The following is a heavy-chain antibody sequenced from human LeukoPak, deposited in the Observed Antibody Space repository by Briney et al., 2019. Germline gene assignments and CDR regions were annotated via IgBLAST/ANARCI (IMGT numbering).Heavy chain of an antibody. CDR1: GYTFTGYY. J-gene: IGHJ4*02. CDR3: ARAPRYYGSGTEHDY. CDR2: INPNSGGT. Sequence: ASVKVSCKASGYTFTGYYMHWVRQAPGQGLEWMGWINPNSGGTNYAQKFQGRVTMTRDTSISTAYMELSRLRSDDTAVYYCARAPRYYGSGTEHDYWGQGTLVTVSS. V-gene: IGHV1-2*02. D-gene: IGHD3-10*01.